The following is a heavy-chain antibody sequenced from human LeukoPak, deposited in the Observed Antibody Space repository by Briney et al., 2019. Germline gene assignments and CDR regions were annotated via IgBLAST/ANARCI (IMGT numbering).Heavy chain of an antibody. D-gene: IGHD6-6*01. CDR2: ISDSGGIT. CDR1: GFTFSSYP. V-gene: IGHV3-23*01. J-gene: IGHJ4*02. CDR3: AKNTQYSGYYDC. Sequence: PGGSLRLSCAASGFTFSSYPMTWVRQAPGKGPEWDSFISDSGGITYYADSVKGRFTISRDNSKNTLYLQMNSLRAEDTAVYYCAKNTQYSGYYDCWGQGTLVAVSS.